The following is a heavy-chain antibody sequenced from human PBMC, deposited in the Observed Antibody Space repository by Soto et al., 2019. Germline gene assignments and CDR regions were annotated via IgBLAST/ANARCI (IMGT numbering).Heavy chain of an antibody. CDR3: ARAGRVYCSSTSCYYYYGMDV. Sequence: AVAEVTSSDLCMDRIRKKQGTGLEWVGRTRNKANGYTTEYAASVKGRFTISRDDSKNSLYLQMNSLKTEDTAVYYCARAGRVYCSSTSCYYYYGMDVWGQGTTVTVSS. CDR1: EVTSSDLC. J-gene: IGHJ6*02. V-gene: IGHV3-72*01. D-gene: IGHD2-2*01. CDR2: TRNKANGYTT.